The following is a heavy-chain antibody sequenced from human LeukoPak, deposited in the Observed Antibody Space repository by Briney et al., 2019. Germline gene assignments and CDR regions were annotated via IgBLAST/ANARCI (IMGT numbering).Heavy chain of an antibody. Sequence: PSETLSLTCTVSGDSISSGGYYWSWIRQHPGKGLGWLGYIYYSGSTYYNPSLKSRVTISVDTSKIQFSLKVSSVTAADTAVYYCARLVGATYFDYWGQGTLVTVSS. CDR2: IYYSGST. D-gene: IGHD1-26*01. J-gene: IGHJ4*02. CDR1: GDSISSGGYY. CDR3: ARLVGATYFDY. V-gene: IGHV4-31*03.